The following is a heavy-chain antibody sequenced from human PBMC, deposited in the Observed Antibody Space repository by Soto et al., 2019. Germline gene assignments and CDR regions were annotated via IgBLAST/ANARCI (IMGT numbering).Heavy chain of an antibody. Sequence: ASVKVSCKSSVYTFTSYGISCVRQAPGQGLEWMGWISAYNGNTNYAQKLQGRVTMTTDTSTSTAYMELRSLRSDDTAVYYCARGTDSTTRDYLDYWGQGTLVTVSS. CDR2: ISAYNGNT. CDR3: ARGTDSTTRDYLDY. J-gene: IGHJ4*02. V-gene: IGHV1-18*01. D-gene: IGHD4-17*01. CDR1: VYTFTSYG.